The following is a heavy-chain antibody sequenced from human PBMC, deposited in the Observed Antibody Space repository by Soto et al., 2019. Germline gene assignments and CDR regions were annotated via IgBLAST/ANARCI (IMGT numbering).Heavy chain of an antibody. CDR3: ARDRGYSYEYYFDY. D-gene: IGHD5-18*01. CDR2: ISSSSSYT. CDR1: GFTFSDYY. Sequence: GGSLRLSCAASGFTFSDYYMSWIRQAPGKGLEWVSYISSSSSYTNYADSVKGRFTISRDNAKNSLYLQMNSLRAEDTAVYYCARDRGYSYEYYFDYWGQGTLVTVSS. J-gene: IGHJ4*02. V-gene: IGHV3-11*06.